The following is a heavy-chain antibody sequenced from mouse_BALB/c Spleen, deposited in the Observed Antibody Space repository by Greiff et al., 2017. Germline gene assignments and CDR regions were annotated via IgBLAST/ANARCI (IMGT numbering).Heavy chain of an antibody. CDR1: GFTFSNYW. V-gene: IGHV6-6*02. Sequence: EVKLMESGGGLVQPGGSMKLSCVASGFTFSNYWMNWVRQSPEKGLEWVAEIRLKSNNYATHYAESVKGRFTISRDDSKSSVYLQMNNLRAEDTGIYYCTRPGYDYSWCAYWGQGTLVTVSA. CDR3: TRPGYDYSWCAY. D-gene: IGHD2-4*01. CDR2: IRLKSNNYAT. J-gene: IGHJ3*01.